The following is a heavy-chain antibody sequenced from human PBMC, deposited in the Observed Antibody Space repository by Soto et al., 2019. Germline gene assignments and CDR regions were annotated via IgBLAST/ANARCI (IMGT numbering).Heavy chain of an antibody. J-gene: IGHJ5*02. V-gene: IGHV5-51*01. CDR1: GYSFTSYG. D-gene: IGHD3-3*01. CDR2: IYPGDSDT. CDR3: ARLRGRYYDFWSGYPGLFDP. Sequence: GESLKISCKGSGYSFTSYGSGWVRQMHGKGLEWMGIIYPGDSDTRYSPSFQGQVTISADKSISTAYLQWSSLKASDTAMYYCARLRGRYYDFWSGYPGLFDPWGQGTLVTVSS.